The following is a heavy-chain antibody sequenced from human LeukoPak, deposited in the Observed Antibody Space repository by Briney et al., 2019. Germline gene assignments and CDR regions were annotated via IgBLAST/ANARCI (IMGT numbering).Heavy chain of an antibody. J-gene: IGHJ4*02. CDR1: GFTFTTYW. CDR2: IKQDGTEK. Sequence: GGSLRLSCTASGFTFTTYWMSWVRHPPGKGLEWVANIKQDGTEKYYVDSVKGRFTISRDNAKNSLYLQMNSLRVEDTATYYCAKVAHYYYGSESYYFFEHWGQGTPVTASS. V-gene: IGHV3-7*01. CDR3: AKVAHYYYGSESYYFFEH. D-gene: IGHD3-10*01.